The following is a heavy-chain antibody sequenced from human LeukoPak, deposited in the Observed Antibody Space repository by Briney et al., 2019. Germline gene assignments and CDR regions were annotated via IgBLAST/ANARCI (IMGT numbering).Heavy chain of an antibody. D-gene: IGHD3-9*01. CDR3: AGSAGGILTGYYSHY. CDR1: GFTFSNAW. V-gene: IGHV4-34*08. CDR2: INHSGST. Sequence: GSLRLSCAASGFTFSNAWMNWVRQPQGKRLEWVWEINHSGSTNYNPYLKSRVTISVDTFKNQFSLKLSSVTAADTAVYYCAGSAGGILTGYYSHYWGQGTLVTVSS. J-gene: IGHJ4*02.